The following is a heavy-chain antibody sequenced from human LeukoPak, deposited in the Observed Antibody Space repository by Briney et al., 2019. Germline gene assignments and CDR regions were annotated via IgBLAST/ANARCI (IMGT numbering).Heavy chain of an antibody. Sequence: GGSLRLSCAASGFTFSVYGMHWVRQAPGKGLEWLAVIGHDGSFKLYPDSVKGRFTISRDNSKNTLYLQMDSLRVEDTAVYYRARDLGMGKYLDYWGQGTPVTVSS. CDR3: ARDLGMGKYLDY. CDR2: IGHDGSFK. CDR1: GFTFSVYG. D-gene: IGHD1-26*01. J-gene: IGHJ4*02. V-gene: IGHV3-33*01.